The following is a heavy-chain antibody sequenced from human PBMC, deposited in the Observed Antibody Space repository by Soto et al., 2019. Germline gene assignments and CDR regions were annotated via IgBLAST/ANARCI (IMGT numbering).Heavy chain of an antibody. V-gene: IGHV1-69*10. CDR2: IIPLLNIR. CDR3: ARKRDYSDQNACYQYLYL. D-gene: IGHD3-22*01. CDR1: GATFSTYG. Sequence: SVKASSKASGATFSTYGITWARQAPGQGLEWVGGIIPLLNIRNSAQKLQGKVTISVDEYANISYMEMISLKAKDTTVYFCARKRDYSDQNACYQYLYLWGQGTLVTTAS. J-gene: IGHJ5*02.